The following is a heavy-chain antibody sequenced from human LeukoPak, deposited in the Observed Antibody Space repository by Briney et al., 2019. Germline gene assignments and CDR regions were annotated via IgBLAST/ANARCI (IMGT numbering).Heavy chain of an antibody. J-gene: IGHJ5*02. CDR3: ARASIAAAGYNWFDP. D-gene: IGHD6-13*01. CDR2: ISGGGGST. V-gene: IGHV3-23*01. CDR1: GFTFSSYA. Sequence: GGSLRLSCAASGFTFSSYAMSWVRQSPGKGLEWVSAISGGGGSTYYADSVKGRFTISRDNSKNTLYLQMNSLRAEDTAVYYCARASIAAAGYNWFDPWGQGTLVTVSS.